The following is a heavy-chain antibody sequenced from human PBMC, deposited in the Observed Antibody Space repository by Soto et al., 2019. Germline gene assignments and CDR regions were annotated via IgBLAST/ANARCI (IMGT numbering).Heavy chain of an antibody. V-gene: IGHV4-61*01. Sequence: QVQLQESGPGLVKPSETLSLTCTVSGGSVSSGSYYWSWIRQPPGKGLEGIGYIYYSGCTNYNPSLKSRVTISVDTSKNQFSLKLSSVPAADTAVYYCARDRRFGTNSLYGMDVWGQGTTVTVSS. CDR2: IYYSGCT. CDR1: GGSVSSGSYY. D-gene: IGHD3-10*01. CDR3: ARDRRFGTNSLYGMDV. J-gene: IGHJ6*02.